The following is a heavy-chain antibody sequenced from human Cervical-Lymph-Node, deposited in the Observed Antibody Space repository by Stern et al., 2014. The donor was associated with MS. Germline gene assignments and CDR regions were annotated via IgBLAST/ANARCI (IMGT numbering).Heavy chain of an antibody. CDR2: ISYDGNHK. CDR1: GFTFSSYG. CDR3: ARDYEDTSMLFDH. Sequence: HVQLVQSGGAVVQPGRSLRLSCAASGFTFSSYGMHWVRPAPGKGLEWVAVISYDGNHKYYAASVKGRFTISRDNSKNTLHLQMNSVTPDDTAIYYCARDYEDTSMLFDHWGQGTLVTVSS. D-gene: IGHD2-8*01. J-gene: IGHJ4*02. V-gene: IGHV3-30*03.